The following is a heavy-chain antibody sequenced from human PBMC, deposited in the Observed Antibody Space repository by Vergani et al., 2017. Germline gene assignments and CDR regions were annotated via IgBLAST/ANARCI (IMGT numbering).Heavy chain of an antibody. V-gene: IGHV3-23*01. Sequence: EVQLLESGGDLVQPGGSLTLSCAASGFTFNHYAMNWVRQAPGKGLEWVSGSSGSGGSTYYAGYVKGRVTMSRDSSKNTLYLQMNSLSAGDTAVYYCAKANPRNSGYDYLYNYHAMDVWGQGTTVTVSS. CDR2: SSGSGGST. CDR1: GFTFNHYA. CDR3: AKANPRNSGYDYLYNYHAMDV. J-gene: IGHJ6*02. D-gene: IGHD5-12*01.